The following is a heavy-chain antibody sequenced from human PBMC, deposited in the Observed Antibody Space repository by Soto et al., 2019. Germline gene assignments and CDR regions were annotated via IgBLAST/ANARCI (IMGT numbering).Heavy chain of an antibody. D-gene: IGHD2-15*01. V-gene: IGHV4-30-2*01. CDR3: AAAPRY. CDR1: GGSISSGGYS. J-gene: IGHJ4*02. Sequence: TLALTCAVAGGSISSGGYSWSWIRQPPGKGLEWIGYIYHSGSTYYNPSLKSRVTISVDRSKNHFSLNLTSVTAADTAVYYCAAAPRYWGQGTLVTVSS. CDR2: IYHSGST.